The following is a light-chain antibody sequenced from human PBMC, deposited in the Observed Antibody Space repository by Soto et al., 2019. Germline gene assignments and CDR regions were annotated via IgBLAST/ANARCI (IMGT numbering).Light chain of an antibody. J-gene: IGLJ2*01. V-gene: IGLV1-40*01. CDR3: QSYDSSLSALV. Sequence: QSVLTQPPSVSGAPGQRVTISCAGSSSNIGAGYDVHWYQQLPGTAPKLLIYGNSNRPSVVPDRFSGSKSGTSASLAITGLQAADEADYYCQSYDSSLSALVFGGGTKVTVL. CDR2: GNS. CDR1: SSNIGAGYD.